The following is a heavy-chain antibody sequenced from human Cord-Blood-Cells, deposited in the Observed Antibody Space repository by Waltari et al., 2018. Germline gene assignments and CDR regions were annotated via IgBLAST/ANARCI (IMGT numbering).Heavy chain of an antibody. J-gene: IGHJ5*02. V-gene: IGHV4-39*07. CDR2: IYYSGST. Sequence: QLQLQESGPGLVKPSETLSLTCTVSGGSISSSSYYWGWIRQPPGKGLEWIGSIYYSGSTCYNPSLTSRVTISVDTSKNQFSLKRSSVTAADTAVYYCARHERPYNWNDGRFDPWGQGTLVTVSS. CDR1: GGSISSSSYY. CDR3: ARHERPYNWNDGRFDP. D-gene: IGHD1-20*01.